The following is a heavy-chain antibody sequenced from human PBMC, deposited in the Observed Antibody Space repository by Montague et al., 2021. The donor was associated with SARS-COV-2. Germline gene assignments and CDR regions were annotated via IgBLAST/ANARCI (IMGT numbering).Heavy chain of an antibody. V-gene: IGHV3-7*03. CDR1: GFPFSSYW. J-gene: IGHJ4*02. CDR3: AIYLGGYSSGGSCYFAY. CDR2: IKQDGSGT. D-gene: IGHD2-15*01. Sequence: SLRLSCAASGFPFSSYWMSWFRQAPGKGLEWVAHIKQDGSGTYYVDSVKGRFTISRDNAKNSLYLQMNSLRAEDTAVYYCAIYLGGYSSGGSCYFAYWGQGTPVTVSS.